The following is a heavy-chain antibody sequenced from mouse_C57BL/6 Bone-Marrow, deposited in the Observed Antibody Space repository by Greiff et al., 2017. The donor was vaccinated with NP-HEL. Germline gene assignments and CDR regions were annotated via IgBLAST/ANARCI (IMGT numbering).Heavy chain of an antibody. D-gene: IGHD2-1*01. CDR3: ARDMENLLYPLYAMDY. J-gene: IGHJ4*01. V-gene: IGHV5-4*01. CDR2: ISDGGSYT. Sequence: DVMLVESGGGLVKPGGSLKLSCAASGFTFSSYAMSWVRQTPEKRLEWVATISDGGSYTYYPDNVKGRFTISRDNAKNNLYLQMSHLKSEDTAMYYCARDMENLLYPLYAMDYWGQGTSVTVSS. CDR1: GFTFSSYA.